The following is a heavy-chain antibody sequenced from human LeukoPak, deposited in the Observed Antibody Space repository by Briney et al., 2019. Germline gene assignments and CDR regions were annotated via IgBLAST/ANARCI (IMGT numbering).Heavy chain of an antibody. CDR2: IYYSGST. V-gene: IGHV4-59*01. CDR1: GGSISSYY. Sequence: NPSETLSLTCTVSGGSISSYYWSWIRQPPGKGLEWIGYIYYSGSTNYNPSLKSRATISVNTSKNQFSLKLSSVTAADTAVYYCARAFDGYNYFDYWGQGTLVTVSS. J-gene: IGHJ4*02. CDR3: ARAFDGYNYFDY. D-gene: IGHD5-24*01.